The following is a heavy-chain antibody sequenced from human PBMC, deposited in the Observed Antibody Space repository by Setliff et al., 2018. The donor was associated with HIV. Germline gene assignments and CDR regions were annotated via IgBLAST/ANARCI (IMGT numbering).Heavy chain of an antibody. V-gene: IGHV3-23*01. D-gene: IGHD3-10*02. Sequence: GESLKISCAVSGFTFSSYGLSWVRQAPGKGLEWISAIGSGGDTYYADSVKGRFTISRDQSRSTLYLQMNSLRADDTAVYYCAADVRWPKDAFAFWGQGTMVTVSS. CDR1: GFTFSSYG. CDR2: IGSGGDT. J-gene: IGHJ3*01. CDR3: AADVRWPKDAFAF.